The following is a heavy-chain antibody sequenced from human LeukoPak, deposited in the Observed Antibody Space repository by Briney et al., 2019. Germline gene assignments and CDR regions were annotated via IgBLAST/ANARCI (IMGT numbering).Heavy chain of an antibody. CDR1: GFTFSSYG. Sequence: GGSLRLSCAASGFTFSSYGMHRVRQAPGKGLEWVAVISYDGSNKYYADSVKGRFTISRDNSKNTLYLQVNSLRAEDTAVYYCAKDSSRGRFDPWGQGTLVTVSS. V-gene: IGHV3-30*18. CDR2: ISYDGSNK. J-gene: IGHJ5*02. CDR3: AKDSSRGRFDP. D-gene: IGHD6-13*01.